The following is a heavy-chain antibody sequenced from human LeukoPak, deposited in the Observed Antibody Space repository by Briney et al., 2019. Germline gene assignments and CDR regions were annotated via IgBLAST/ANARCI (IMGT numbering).Heavy chain of an antibody. J-gene: IGHJ1*01. CDR2: IYTSGST. V-gene: IGHV4-61*02. D-gene: IGHD1-26*01. CDR3: ASGGIVVGATAIQH. CDR1: GGSLSSGSYY. Sequence: SETLSLTCTVSGGSLSSGSYYWSWIRQPAGKGLEWIGRIYTSGSTNYNPSLKSRVTISVDTSKNQFSLKLSSVTAADTAVYYCASGGIVVGATAIQHWGQGTLVTVSS.